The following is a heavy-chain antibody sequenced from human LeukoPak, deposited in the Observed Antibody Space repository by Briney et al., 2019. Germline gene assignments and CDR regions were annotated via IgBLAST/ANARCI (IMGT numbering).Heavy chain of an antibody. CDR3: ARDALLAQSSPWIGDY. CDR2: INPSGGST. V-gene: IGHV1-46*03. CDR1: GYTFTSYD. J-gene: IGHJ4*02. Sequence: GASVKVSCKASGYTFTSYDMHWVRQAPGQGLEWMGIINPSGGSTSYAQKFQGRVTMTRDTSTSTVYMELSSLRSEDTAVYYCARDALLAQSSPWIGDYWGQGTLVTVSS. D-gene: IGHD2-2*03.